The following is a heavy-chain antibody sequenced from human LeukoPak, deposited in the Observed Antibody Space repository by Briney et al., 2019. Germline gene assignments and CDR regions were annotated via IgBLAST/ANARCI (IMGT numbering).Heavy chain of an antibody. CDR1: GGTFSSYA. CDR2: IIPIFGTA. D-gene: IGHD6-6*01. CDR3: ARAMGLSKTGIAARLWSYYYMDV. Sequence: GASVKVSCKASGGTFSSYAISWVRQAPGQGLEWMGGIIPIFGTANYAQKFQGRVTITTDESTSTAYMELSSLRSEDTAVYYCARAMGLSKTGIAARLWSYYYMDVWGKGTTVTVSS. V-gene: IGHV1-69*05. J-gene: IGHJ6*03.